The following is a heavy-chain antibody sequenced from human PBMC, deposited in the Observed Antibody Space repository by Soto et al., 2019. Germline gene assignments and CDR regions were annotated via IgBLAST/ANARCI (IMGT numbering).Heavy chain of an antibody. V-gene: IGHV3-53*01. J-gene: IGHJ4*02. CDR3: GSRPGGGGY. Sequence: EVQLVESGGGLIQPGGSLRLSCAVSGFTVSNNYMSWVRQAPGKGLEGVSVIYSGGYTAYGDSVKGRFTISRDNSKNTKYLQGNTKGAHAAAVCSWGSRPGGGGYWGQGTLVTVSS. CDR1: GFTVSNNY. CDR2: IYSGGYT. D-gene: IGHD3-10*01.